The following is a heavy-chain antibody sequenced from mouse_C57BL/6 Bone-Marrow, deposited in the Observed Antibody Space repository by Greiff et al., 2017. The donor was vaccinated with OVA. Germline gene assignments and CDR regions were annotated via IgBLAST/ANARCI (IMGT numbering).Heavy chain of an antibody. CDR1: GYTFTSYW. J-gene: IGHJ1*03. V-gene: IGHV1-53*01. D-gene: IGHD4-1*01. Sequence: QVQLKQPGTELVKPGASVKLSCKASGYTFTSYWMHWVKQRPGQGLEWIGNINPSNGGTNYNEKFKSKATLTVDKSSSTAYMQLSSLTSEDSAVYYCAREGEMGRGYFDVWGTGTTVTVSS. CDR3: AREGEMGRGYFDV. CDR2: INPSNGGT.